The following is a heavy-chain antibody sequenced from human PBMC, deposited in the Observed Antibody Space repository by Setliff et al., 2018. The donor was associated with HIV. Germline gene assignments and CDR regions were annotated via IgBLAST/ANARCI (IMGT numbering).Heavy chain of an antibody. Sequence: SETLSLTCNVSGDAVSPYYWSWIRQPPGKGLEWIGYFANDGSTDYNPPLKSRVTISLDTSKNEVSLKLTSVTAADTAMYYCTRHLPVYYGSGVSYYFDYWGQGTLVTVSS. V-gene: IGHV4-59*08. J-gene: IGHJ4*02. CDR1: GDAVSPYY. CDR2: FANDGST. CDR3: TRHLPVYYGSGVSYYFDY. D-gene: IGHD3-10*01.